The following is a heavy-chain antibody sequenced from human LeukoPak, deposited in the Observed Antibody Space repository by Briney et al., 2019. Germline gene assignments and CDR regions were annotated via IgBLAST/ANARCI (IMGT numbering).Heavy chain of an antibody. V-gene: IGHV1-18*01. D-gene: IGHD2-8*01. J-gene: IGHJ5*02. CDR3: ARDRSNGETTSSFGP. Sequence: GASVKVSCKASGYTFINYGISWVRQAPGQGLEWMGWISAYNGNTHYAQRLQGRVTMTTDISTSTAYMELRSLRSDDTAVYYCARDRSNGETTSSFGPWGQGTLVTVPS. CDR2: ISAYNGNT. CDR1: GYTFINYG.